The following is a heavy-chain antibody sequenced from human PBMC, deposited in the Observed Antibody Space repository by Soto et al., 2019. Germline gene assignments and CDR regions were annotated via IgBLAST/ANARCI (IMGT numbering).Heavy chain of an antibody. CDR1: GGSLSRWY. J-gene: IGHJ4*02. CDR3: ASISAHGGFDL. Sequence: QVQLQQWGAGLLKPSETLSLTCAVFGGSLSRWYWSWVRQPPGKGLEWIGEINHGGSSKFKSSLTSRVSMSVDTAKNQFSLRLTSVTAAATAVYYCASISAHGGFDLWGQGILVTASS. CDR2: INHGGSS. D-gene: IGHD1-20*01. V-gene: IGHV4-34*01.